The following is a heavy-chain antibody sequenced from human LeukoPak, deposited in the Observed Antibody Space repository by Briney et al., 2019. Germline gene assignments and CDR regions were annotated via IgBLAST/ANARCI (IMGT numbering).Heavy chain of an antibody. V-gene: IGHV3-30*18. J-gene: IGHJ4*02. CDR2: ISYDGSNK. CDR1: GFTFSSYG. Sequence: PGGSLRLSCAASGFTFSSYGMHWVRQAPGKGLEWVAVISYDGSNKYYADSVKGRFTISRDNSKNTLYLQMNSLRAEDTAVYYCAKAVGIAAAGRKNWLDYWGQGTLVTVSS. CDR3: AKAVGIAAAGRKNWLDY. D-gene: IGHD6-13*01.